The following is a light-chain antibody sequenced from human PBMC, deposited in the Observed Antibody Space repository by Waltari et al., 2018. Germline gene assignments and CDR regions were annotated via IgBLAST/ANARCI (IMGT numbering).Light chain of an antibody. CDR3: SAYSTTSTWV. J-gene: IGLJ3*02. CDR2: DVS. V-gene: IGLV2-14*03. Sequence: QSPLTQPASLSGSPGQSITISCSGSSSDIGYYNYVSWYQQHPDRAPKLIIYDVSYRPSGVSERFSGSKSGNKASLTISGLQAEDEAYYYCSAYSTTSTWVFGGGTKVTVL. CDR1: SSDIGYYNY.